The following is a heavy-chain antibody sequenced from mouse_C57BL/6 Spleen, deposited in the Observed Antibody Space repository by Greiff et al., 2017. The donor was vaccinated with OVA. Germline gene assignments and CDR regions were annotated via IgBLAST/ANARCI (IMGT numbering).Heavy chain of an antibody. D-gene: IGHD2-3*01. V-gene: IGHV1-20*01. Sequence: VQLQQSGPELVKPGDSVKISCKASGYSFTGYFMNWVMQSHGKSLEWIGRINPYNGDTFYNQKFKGKATLTVDKSSSTAHMELRSLTSEDSAVYYCARIYDGYYYFDYWGQGTTLTVSS. J-gene: IGHJ2*01. CDR1: GYSFTGYF. CDR2: INPYNGDT. CDR3: ARIYDGYYYFDY.